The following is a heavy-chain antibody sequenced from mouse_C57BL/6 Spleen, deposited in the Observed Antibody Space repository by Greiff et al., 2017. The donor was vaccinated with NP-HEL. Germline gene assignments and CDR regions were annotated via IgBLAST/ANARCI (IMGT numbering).Heavy chain of an antibody. CDR3: ARRQDDPRYFDV. Sequence: EVQLQESGGDLVKPGGSLKLSCAASGFTFSSYGMSWVRQTPDKRLEWVATISSGGSNTYSPDSVKGRSTISRDNAKNTLYLRMSSLKSEATAMYYCARRQDDPRYFDVWGTGTTVTVSS. J-gene: IGHJ1*03. V-gene: IGHV5-6*01. D-gene: IGHD2-3*01. CDR1: GFTFSSYG. CDR2: ISSGGSNT.